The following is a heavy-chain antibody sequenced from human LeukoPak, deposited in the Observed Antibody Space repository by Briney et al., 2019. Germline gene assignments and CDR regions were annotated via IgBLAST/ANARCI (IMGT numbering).Heavy chain of an antibody. V-gene: IGHV3-33*06. CDR1: GFTSSSYG. CDR2: IWYDGSNK. CDR3: AKETKKYYYDINWFDP. D-gene: IGHD3-22*01. J-gene: IGHJ5*02. Sequence: PGGSLRLSCAASGFTSSSYGMHWVRQAPGKGLEWVAVIWYDGSNKYYADSVKGRFTISRDNSKNTLYLQMNSLRAEDTAVYYCAKETKKYYYDINWFDPWGQGTLVTVSS.